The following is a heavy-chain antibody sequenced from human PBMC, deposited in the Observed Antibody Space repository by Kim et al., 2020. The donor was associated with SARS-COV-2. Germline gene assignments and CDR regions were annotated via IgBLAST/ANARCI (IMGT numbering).Heavy chain of an antibody. CDR3: ARQLPRGSWSYCFDY. J-gene: IGHJ4*02. D-gene: IGHD3-10*01. V-gene: IGHV4-39*01. Sequence: PSLKSRVTISVYTSKNQFTLNLSSVTAADTAVYYCARQLPRGSWSYCFDYWGQGTLVTVSS.